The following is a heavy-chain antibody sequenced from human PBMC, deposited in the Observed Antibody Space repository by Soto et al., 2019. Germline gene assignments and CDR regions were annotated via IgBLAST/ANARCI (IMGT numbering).Heavy chain of an antibody. CDR3: TRTRGQLLADAFDI. Sequence: PSQTLSLTCAISGDSVSTNTAAWNWVRQSPSRGLEWLGMTYYRPKWYFDYAVSVKSRITITPDTSKNQFSLHLDSVTPGDTAVYYCTRTRGQLLADAFDIWGLGTMVTVSS. V-gene: IGHV6-1*01. CDR1: GDSVSTNTAA. CDR2: TYYRPKWYF. D-gene: IGHD2-2*01. J-gene: IGHJ3*02.